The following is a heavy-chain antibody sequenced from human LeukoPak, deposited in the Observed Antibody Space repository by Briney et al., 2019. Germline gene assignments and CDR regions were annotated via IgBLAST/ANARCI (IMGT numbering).Heavy chain of an antibody. CDR2: ISYIGST. J-gene: IGHJ3*02. Sequence: SETLSLTCAVSDDSFSSHYWTWIRQPPGKGLEWIGYISYIGSTNYNPSLKSRVTISIDTSRNQFSLRLSYVTAADTSVYYCARDLVTVTKGFDIWGQGTMVSVSS. D-gene: IGHD4-17*01. CDR3: ARDLVTVTKGFDI. V-gene: IGHV4-59*11. CDR1: DDSFSSHY.